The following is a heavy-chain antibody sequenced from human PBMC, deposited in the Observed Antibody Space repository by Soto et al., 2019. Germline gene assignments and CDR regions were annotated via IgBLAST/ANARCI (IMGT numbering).Heavy chain of an antibody. J-gene: IGHJ4*02. CDR1: GGTFSSNP. Sequence: QVQLVQSGAEVKKPGSSVKVSCKTSGGTFSSNPFTWMRQAPGRGLEWMGEIMPVLGATNYAQNFQDRVTITAAESTTTVYMELSSLRSEDTAVYYCARDADLDYWGQGTLVTVSS. V-gene: IGHV1-69*01. CDR2: IMPVLGAT. CDR3: ARDADLDY.